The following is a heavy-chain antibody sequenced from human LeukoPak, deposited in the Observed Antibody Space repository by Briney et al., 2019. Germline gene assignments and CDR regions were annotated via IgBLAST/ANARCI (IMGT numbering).Heavy chain of an antibody. CDR2: IIPIFGTA. CDR1: GGTFSSYA. V-gene: IGHV1-69*06. J-gene: IGHJ3*02. CDR3: ARGGLTGTPGSAFDI. D-gene: IGHD1-1*01. Sequence: ASVKVSCKASGGTFSSYAISWVRQAPGQGLEGMGGIIPIFGTANYAQKFQGRVTITADKSTSTAYMELSSLRSEDTAVYYCARGGLTGTPGSAFDIWGQGTMVTVSS.